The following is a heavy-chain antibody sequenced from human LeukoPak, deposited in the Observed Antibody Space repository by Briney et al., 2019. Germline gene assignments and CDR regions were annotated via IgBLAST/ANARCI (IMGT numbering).Heavy chain of an antibody. V-gene: IGHV3-33*01. CDR1: GFTFSSYG. J-gene: IGHJ5*02. Sequence: GRSLRLSCAASGFTFSSYGMHWVRQAPGKGLEWVAVIWYDGSNKFYADSVKGRFTISSDNSKNTLYLQMNSLRAEDTAVYYCARDVPITMVRGVPGFDPWGQGTLVTVSS. D-gene: IGHD3-10*01. CDR3: ARDVPITMVRGVPGFDP. CDR2: IWYDGSNK.